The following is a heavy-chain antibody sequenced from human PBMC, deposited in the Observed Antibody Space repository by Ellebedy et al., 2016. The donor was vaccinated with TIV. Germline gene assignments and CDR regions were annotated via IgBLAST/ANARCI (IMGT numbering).Heavy chain of an antibody. D-gene: IGHD3-10*01. CDR2: IYYSGST. V-gene: IGHV4-61*01. Sequence: MPSETLSLTCTVSGGSVSSGRYYWSWIRQPPGKGLEWVGYIYYSGSTNYNRFLKSRVTITIDTSKNQFSLRLTSVTAADTAVYYCARDDPSGWLDPWGQGTLVTVSS. CDR3: ARDDPSGWLDP. J-gene: IGHJ5*02. CDR1: GGSVSSGRYY.